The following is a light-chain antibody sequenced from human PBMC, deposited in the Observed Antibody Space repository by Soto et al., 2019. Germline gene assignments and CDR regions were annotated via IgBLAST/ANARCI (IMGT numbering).Light chain of an antibody. Sequence: QSALTQPASVSGSPGQSITISCTGTSSNFGSYNLVSWHQQHPGKAPELIIYEVNKRPSGVSNRFSGSKSGNTASLTISGLQAEDEADYYCCSYAGSSTWVFGGGTKLTVL. CDR3: CSYAGSSTWV. V-gene: IGLV2-23*02. CDR2: EVN. J-gene: IGLJ3*02. CDR1: SSNFGSYNL.